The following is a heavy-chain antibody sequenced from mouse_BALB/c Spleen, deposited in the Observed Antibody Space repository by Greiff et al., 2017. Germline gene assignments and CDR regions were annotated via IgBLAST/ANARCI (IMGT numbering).Heavy chain of an antibody. CDR3: ARGYDPFAY. J-gene: IGHJ3*01. Sequence: EVQGVESGGGLVKPGGSLKLSCAASGFTFSSYAMSWVRQTPEKRLEWVASISSGGSTYYPDSVKGRFTISRDNARNILYLQMSSLRSEDTAMYYCARGYDPFAYWGQGTLVTVSA. V-gene: IGHV5-6-5*01. CDR2: ISSGGST. CDR1: GFTFSSYA. D-gene: IGHD2-3*01.